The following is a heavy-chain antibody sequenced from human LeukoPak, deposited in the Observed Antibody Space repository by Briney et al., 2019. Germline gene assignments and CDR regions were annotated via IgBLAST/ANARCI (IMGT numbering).Heavy chain of an antibody. Sequence: GGSLRLSCAASRFTFSSYAMSWVRQAPGKGLEWVSGINNNGGSTYYADSVKGRFTISRDNSKSTLYLEMNSLRDEDTAVYYCTKEEWELRKVYFDYWGQGTLVTVSS. V-gene: IGHV3-23*01. CDR3: TKEEWELRKVYFDY. CDR1: RFTFSSYA. J-gene: IGHJ4*02. D-gene: IGHD1-26*01. CDR2: INNNGGST.